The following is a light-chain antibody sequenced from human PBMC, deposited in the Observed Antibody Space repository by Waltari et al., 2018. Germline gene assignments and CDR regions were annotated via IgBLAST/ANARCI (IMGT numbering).Light chain of an antibody. CDR2: WAS. CDR3: QQYYSTLIT. J-gene: IGKJ5*01. CDR1: QIVLYSSNNKNY. V-gene: IGKV4-1*01. Sequence: DIVMTQSPDSLAVSLGERATINCKSSQIVLYSSNNKNYLAWYQQKPGQPPKLLIYWASTRESGVPDRFSGSGSGTDFTLTISSLQAEDVAVYYCQQYYSTLITFGQGTRLEIK.